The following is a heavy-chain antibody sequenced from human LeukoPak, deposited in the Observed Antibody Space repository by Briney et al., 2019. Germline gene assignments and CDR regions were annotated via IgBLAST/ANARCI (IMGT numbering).Heavy chain of an antibody. J-gene: IGHJ4*02. D-gene: IGHD3-10*01. CDR3: ARDSDSRGSGSYYTPFDY. CDR2: IYYSGST. V-gene: IGHV4-30-4*01. Sequence: SETLSLTCTVSGGSISSGDYYWSWIRQPPGKGLEWIGYIYYSGSTYYNPSLKSRVTISVDTSENQFSLKLSSVTAADTAVYYCARDSDSRGSGSYYTPFDYWGQGTLVTVSS. CDR1: GGSISSGDYY.